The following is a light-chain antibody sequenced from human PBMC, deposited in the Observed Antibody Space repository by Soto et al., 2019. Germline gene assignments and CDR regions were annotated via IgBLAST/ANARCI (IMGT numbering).Light chain of an antibody. CDR1: QSVLYSSNNKNY. CDR3: QQYYSTPWT. CDR2: WAS. J-gene: IGKJ1*01. Sequence: DIVMTQSPDSLALSLGERATINCKSSQSVLYSSNNKNYLAWYQQKPGQPPKLLIYWASTRASGVPDRFSGSGSGTDFTLTISSLQAEDVAVYYCQQYYSTPWTFGPGTKVEIK. V-gene: IGKV4-1*01.